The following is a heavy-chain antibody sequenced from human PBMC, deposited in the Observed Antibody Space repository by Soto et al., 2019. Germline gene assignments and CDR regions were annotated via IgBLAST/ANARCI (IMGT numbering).Heavy chain of an antibody. CDR1: GYTFTSYA. J-gene: IGHJ6*02. D-gene: IGHD2-2*02. V-gene: IGHV1-3*01. Sequence: QVQLVQSGAEVKKPGASVKVSCKASGYTFTSYAMHWVRQAPGQRLEWMGWINAGNGNTKYSQKFQGRVTITRDTSASTAYMELSSLRSEDTAVYYCARDSLIVVVPAAIFAQEPAAVSNYYGMDVWGQGTTVTVSS. CDR3: ARDSLIVVVPAAIFAQEPAAVSNYYGMDV. CDR2: INAGNGNT.